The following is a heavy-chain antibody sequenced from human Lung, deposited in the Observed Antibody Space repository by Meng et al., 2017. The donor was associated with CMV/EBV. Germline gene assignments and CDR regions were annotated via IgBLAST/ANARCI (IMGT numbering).Heavy chain of an antibody. Sequence: GESXKISCAASGFTFSSYEMNWVRQAPGKGLEWISYISSSGSTIYYADSVKGRFTISRDYAKNSLYLQMNSLRAEDTAVYYCARQLADTLLAHYYYYGMDVWGQGTTVTFSS. CDR3: ARQLADTLLAHYYYYGMDV. V-gene: IGHV3-48*03. J-gene: IGHJ6*02. CDR1: GFTFSSYE. CDR2: ISSSGSTI. D-gene: IGHD5-18*01.